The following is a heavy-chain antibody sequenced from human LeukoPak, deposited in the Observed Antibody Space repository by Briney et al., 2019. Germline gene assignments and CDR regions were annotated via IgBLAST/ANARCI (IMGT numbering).Heavy chain of an antibody. V-gene: IGHV3-23*01. D-gene: IGHD5-18*01. CDR2: ISATGANT. CDR3: ARQPAGYSYGAGAFDI. CDR1: GFGSKNYA. J-gene: IGHJ3*02. Sequence: GGSLRLSCTPSGFGSKNYAMSWVRLAPGKGLEWVSIISATGANTYYADSVKGRFTISRDNSKNTLYLQMNSLRAEDTAVYYCARQPAGYSYGAGAFDIWGQGTMVTVSS.